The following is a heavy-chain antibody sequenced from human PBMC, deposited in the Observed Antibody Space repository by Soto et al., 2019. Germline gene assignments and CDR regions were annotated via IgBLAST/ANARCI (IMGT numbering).Heavy chain of an antibody. CDR2: ISYDGSNK. CDR3: AKDTNYYDRSGYYYYFDY. Sequence: GGSLRLSCAASGFTFSSYGMHWVRQAPGKGLEWVAVISYDGSNKYYADSVKGRFTISRDNSKNTLYLQMNSLRAEDTAVYYCAKDTNYYDRSGYYYYFDYWGQGTLVTVSS. J-gene: IGHJ4*02. D-gene: IGHD3-22*01. CDR1: GFTFSSYG. V-gene: IGHV3-30*18.